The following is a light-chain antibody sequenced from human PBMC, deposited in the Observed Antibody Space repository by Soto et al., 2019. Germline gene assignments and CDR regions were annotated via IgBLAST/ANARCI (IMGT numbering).Light chain of an antibody. CDR1: QSISRH. CDR2: IAS. J-gene: IGKJ5*01. V-gene: IGKV1-39*01. CDR3: QQTYSTPQP. Sequence: DIQVTQSPSSLSASVGDRVTITCRASQSISRHLNWYQQKPGKAPKLLINIASSLQSGVPSRFSGSGSGTDFTLTISNAQPEDFATYYCQQTYSTPQPFGQGTRLEIK.